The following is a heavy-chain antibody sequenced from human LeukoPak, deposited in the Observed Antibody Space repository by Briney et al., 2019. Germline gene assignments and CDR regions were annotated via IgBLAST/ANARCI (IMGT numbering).Heavy chain of an antibody. J-gene: IGHJ3*02. D-gene: IGHD1-20*01. CDR2: MYTSGRT. V-gene: IGHV4-61*02. CDR3: ASQTLTDDAFGI. Sequence: TSQTLSLTCTVSGGSVSSGTYYWNWIRQPAEKGLEWIGRMYTSGRTNYNPSLKSRVTISVDTSKNQFSLKLTSVTAADTAVYYCASQTLTDDAFGIWGQGTMVTVSS. CDR1: GGSVSSGTYY.